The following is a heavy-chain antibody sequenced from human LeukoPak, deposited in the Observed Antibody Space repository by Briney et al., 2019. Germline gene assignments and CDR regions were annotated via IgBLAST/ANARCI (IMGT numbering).Heavy chain of an antibody. CDR1: GFTFSSNA. Sequence: GGPLTLPCAASGFTFSSNAVIWLRQAPGEGLDWVSPITVTSTTYYLDYAQGRFTLSRDNSRNALYLQMNSLRAEDTARSYCAKSNLDTCREGLYIWGQETIVTVSS. CDR3: AKSNLDTCREGLYI. D-gene: IGHD2/OR15-2a*01. J-gene: IGHJ3*02. CDR2: ITVTSTT. V-gene: IGHV3-23*01.